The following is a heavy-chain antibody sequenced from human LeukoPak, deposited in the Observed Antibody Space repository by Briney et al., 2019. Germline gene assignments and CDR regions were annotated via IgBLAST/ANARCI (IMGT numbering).Heavy chain of an antibody. CDR1: GYTFTSYS. Sequence: ASVKVSCKASGYTFTSYSISWVRQAPGQGLEWMGWISSYNGNTNYVQNLQGRVTMTTDTSTNTAYMELRSLRSDDTAVYYCARGGPQKTYSSSWYLINWFDPWGQRTLVTVSS. CDR2: ISSYNGNT. CDR3: ARGGPQKTYSSSWYLINWFDP. D-gene: IGHD6-13*01. V-gene: IGHV1-18*01. J-gene: IGHJ5*02.